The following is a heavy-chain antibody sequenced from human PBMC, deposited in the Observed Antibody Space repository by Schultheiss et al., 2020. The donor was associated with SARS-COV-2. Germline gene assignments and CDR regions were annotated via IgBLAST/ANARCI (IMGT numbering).Heavy chain of an antibody. CDR3: VRYASHTDRNMDYWFDP. Sequence: GGSLRLSCAASGFTFSMYTMHWVRQAPGKGLQWVAVISNDGSNTYYADSVKGRFTISRDNSKNTLYLQMNSLRAEDTAVYYCVRYASHTDRNMDYWFDPWGQGTLVTVSS. CDR1: GFTFSMYT. D-gene: IGHD3-9*01. V-gene: IGHV3-30*01. J-gene: IGHJ5*02. CDR2: ISNDGSNT.